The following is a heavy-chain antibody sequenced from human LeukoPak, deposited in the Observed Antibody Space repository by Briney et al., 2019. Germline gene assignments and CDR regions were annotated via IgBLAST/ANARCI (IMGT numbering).Heavy chain of an antibody. Sequence: PGGSLRLSCAASGFTFSSDSINCVRQAPGRRLEWGSSISSSISYTYYADSVKGRVTISRDNAKKSLYLQMNSLRAEDTAVYYCARSRDIVLMVFDYWGQGTLVTVSS. CDR1: GFTFSSDS. D-gene: IGHD2-8*01. CDR2: ISSSISYT. J-gene: IGHJ4*02. CDR3: ARSRDIVLMVFDY. V-gene: IGHV3-21*01.